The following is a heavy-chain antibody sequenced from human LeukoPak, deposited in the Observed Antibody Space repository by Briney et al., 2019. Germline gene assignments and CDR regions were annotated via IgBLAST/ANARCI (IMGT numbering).Heavy chain of an antibody. CDR2: IYYSGTT. D-gene: IGHD4-17*01. V-gene: IGHV4-59*11. Sequence: SETLSLTCTVSGGSISSHYWSWIRQPPGKGLEWVGYIYYSGTTNYNPSLKSRVTISVDTSKNQFSLKLSSVTAADTAVYYCALLYGDYGMDGMDVWGQGTTVTVSS. CDR1: GGSISSHY. CDR3: ALLYGDYGMDGMDV. J-gene: IGHJ6*02.